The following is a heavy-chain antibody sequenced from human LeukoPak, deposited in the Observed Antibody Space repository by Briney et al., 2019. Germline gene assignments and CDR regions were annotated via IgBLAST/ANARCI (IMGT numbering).Heavy chain of an antibody. CDR3: ARSLNFDWFVFRY. J-gene: IGHJ4*02. Sequence: GSLRLSCAASGFSFSAYWMHWVRQAPGKGLVWVSRINSDGSSTTYADSVKGRFTISRDNAKNTLYLQMNSLRAEDTAVYYCARSLNFDWFVFRYWGQGTLVTVSS. D-gene: IGHD3-9*01. V-gene: IGHV3-74*01. CDR1: GFSFSAYW. CDR2: INSDGSST.